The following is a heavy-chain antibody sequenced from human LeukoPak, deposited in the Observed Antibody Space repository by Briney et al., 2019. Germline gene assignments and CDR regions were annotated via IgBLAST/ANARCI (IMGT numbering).Heavy chain of an antibody. CDR2: IYYSGIT. Sequence: SETLSLTCTVSGGSISSYYWSWIPQPPGEGLGWIGYIYYSGITNYNPSLMTRVTISVDTSKNQFTLKLSSVTAADTAVYYCARDYSAWVAASVVWGPGTLATVSS. CDR1: GGSISSYY. D-gene: IGHD2-15*01. CDR3: ARDYSAWVAASVV. V-gene: IGHV4-59*01. J-gene: IGHJ4*02.